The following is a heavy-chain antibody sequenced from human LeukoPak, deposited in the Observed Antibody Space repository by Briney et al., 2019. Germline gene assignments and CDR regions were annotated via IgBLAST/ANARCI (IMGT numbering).Heavy chain of an antibody. V-gene: IGHV4-59*08. CDR2: FYNSGST. CDR1: GGSISSYY. CDR3: ASGTQWLAFDY. J-gene: IGHJ4*02. D-gene: IGHD6-19*01. Sequence: SETLSLTCTVSGGSISSYYWAWIRQPPGKGLEWIGSFYNSGSTTYNPSLQSRVTISVDMSKSQVSLWLGSVAAADTAVYYCASGTQWLAFDYWGQGNLVTVSS.